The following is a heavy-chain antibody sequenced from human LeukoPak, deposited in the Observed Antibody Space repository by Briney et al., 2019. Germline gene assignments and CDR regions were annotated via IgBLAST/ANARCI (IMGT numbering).Heavy chain of an antibody. D-gene: IGHD2-2*01. CDR2: IWYDGSNK. CDR3: ARGGPEGPLDY. V-gene: IGHV3-33*01. CDR1: GFSFSTYG. J-gene: IGHJ4*02. Sequence: PGRSLRLSCAASGFSFSTYGMLWVRQAPGKGLEWVAVIWYDGSNKYYADSVKGRFTISRDNSKNTLYLQMNSLRVEDTAVYYCARGGPEGPLDYWGQGTLVTVST.